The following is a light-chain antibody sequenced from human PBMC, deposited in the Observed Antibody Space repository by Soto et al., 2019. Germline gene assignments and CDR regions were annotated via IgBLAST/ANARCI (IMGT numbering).Light chain of an antibody. CDR2: GAS. Sequence: EIVLTQSPGTLSLSPGERAILSCRASQSINNRYLAWYQQMPGRAPRLLIHGASSRAAGIPDRFSGGGSGTDFTLTINRLEPEDFAVYYCHHYDNSPPFPFGPGTTVDI. J-gene: IGKJ3*01. CDR1: QSINNRY. V-gene: IGKV3-20*01. CDR3: HHYDNSPPFP.